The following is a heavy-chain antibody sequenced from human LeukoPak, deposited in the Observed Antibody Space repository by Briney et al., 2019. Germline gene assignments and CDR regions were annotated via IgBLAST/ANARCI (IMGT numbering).Heavy chain of an antibody. CDR2: ISAYNGNT. CDR3: ARFGITFGGVIVFHFDY. V-gene: IGHV1-18*01. Sequence: GASVKVSCKASGYTFTSYGISWVRQAPGQGLEWMGWISAYNGNTNYAQKLQGRVTMTTDTSTSTAYMELRSLRSDDTAVYYCARFGITFGGVIVFHFDYWGQGTLVTVSS. D-gene: IGHD3-16*02. CDR1: GYTFTSYG. J-gene: IGHJ4*02.